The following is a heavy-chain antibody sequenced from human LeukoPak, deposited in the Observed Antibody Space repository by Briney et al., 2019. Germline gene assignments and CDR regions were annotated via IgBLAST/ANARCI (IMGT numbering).Heavy chain of an antibody. D-gene: IGHD6-19*01. CDR3: ARSIAVAAYYFDY. J-gene: IGHJ4*02. CDR2: ISGNGGDT. V-gene: IGHV3-64*01. CDR1: GFTFNNYA. Sequence: GGSLRLSCVASGFTFNNYAMHWVRQAPGKGLEYVSAISGNGGDTYYVNSVKGRFTISRDNSKNTLYLQMGSLRAEDMAVYYCARSIAVAAYYFDYWGQGTLVTVSS.